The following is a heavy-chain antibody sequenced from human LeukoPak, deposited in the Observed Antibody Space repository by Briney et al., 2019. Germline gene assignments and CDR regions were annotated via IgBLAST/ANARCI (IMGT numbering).Heavy chain of an antibody. V-gene: IGHV3-53*01. Sequence: GGSLRLSCAASGFTVSSNYMSWVRQAPGKGLEWVSLIYSGGSIYYADSVKGRFTISRGNSKNMVSFQMNSLRAEDTAVYYCARAFYGDYTGRWYFDLWGRGTLVTVSS. D-gene: IGHD4-17*01. CDR3: ARAFYGDYTGRWYFDL. CDR2: IYSGGSI. CDR1: GFTVSSNY. J-gene: IGHJ2*01.